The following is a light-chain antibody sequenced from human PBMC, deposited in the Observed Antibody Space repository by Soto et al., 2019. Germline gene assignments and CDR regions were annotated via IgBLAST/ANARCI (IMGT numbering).Light chain of an antibody. CDR2: DAS. CDR3: QQSYSTLWT. CDR1: QSVSNF. V-gene: IGKV3-15*01. Sequence: EIGVTQSPATLSVSLGERATLSCRASQSVSNFLAWYQQKPGQAPRLLIYDASNRANGIPARFSGSGSGTDFTLTISSLQPEDFATYYCQQSYSTLWTFGQGTKVDIK. J-gene: IGKJ1*01.